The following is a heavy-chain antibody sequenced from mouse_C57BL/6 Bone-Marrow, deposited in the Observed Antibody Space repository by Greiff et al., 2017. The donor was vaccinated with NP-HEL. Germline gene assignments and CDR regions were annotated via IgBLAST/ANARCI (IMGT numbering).Heavy chain of an antibody. Sequence: EVQLQQSGPELVQPGDSVTISCKASGYSFTGYFMNWVMQSHGKSLEWIGGINRDNGANFYNQKFKGKATLNVDKSFSTAHMEVRSLTAEDSAVYYCARNTDGYCYPWFAYWGQGTLVTVSA. CDR2: INRDNGAN. J-gene: IGHJ3*01. CDR3: ARNTDGYCYPWFAY. CDR1: GYSFTGYF. D-gene: IGHD2-12*01. V-gene: IGHV1-20*01.